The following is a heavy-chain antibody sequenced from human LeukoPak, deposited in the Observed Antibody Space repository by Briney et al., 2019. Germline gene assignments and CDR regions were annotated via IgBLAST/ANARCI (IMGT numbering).Heavy chain of an antibody. D-gene: IGHD3-16*02. Sequence: GGSLRLSCAASGFTVSINYMSWVRQAPGKGLEWVSVIYSGGSTYYADSVKGRFTISRHNSKNTLYLQMNSLRAEDTAVYYCAKDPSGWGSYDYVWGSYRERYYFDYWGQGTLVTVSS. CDR3: AKDPSGWGSYDYVWGSYRERYYFDY. CDR1: GFTVSINY. CDR2: IYSGGST. J-gene: IGHJ4*02. V-gene: IGHV3-53*01.